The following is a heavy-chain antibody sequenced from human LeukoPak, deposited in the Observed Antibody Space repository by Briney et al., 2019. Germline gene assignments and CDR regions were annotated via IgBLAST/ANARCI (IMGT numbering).Heavy chain of an antibody. V-gene: IGHV1-18*01. CDR1: GYTFTSYG. Sequence: ASVKVSCKASGYTFTSYGINWVRHAPGQGLEWMGWISAYNGNTNYAQKLQGRVTMTTDTSTSPAYMELRSLRSDDTAVYYRARDGDIVLMVYEDWFDPWGQGTLVTVSS. CDR3: ARDGDIVLMVYEDWFDP. J-gene: IGHJ5*02. D-gene: IGHD2-8*01. CDR2: ISAYNGNT.